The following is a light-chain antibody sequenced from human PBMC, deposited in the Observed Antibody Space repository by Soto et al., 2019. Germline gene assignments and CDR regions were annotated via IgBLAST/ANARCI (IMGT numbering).Light chain of an antibody. CDR1: SSNIGSHT. Sequence: QPVLTQPPSASGTPGQRVAISCSGSSSNIGSHTVNWYQQLPGTAPKLLIYGNDQRPSGVPDRFSGSKSGNSASLAISGLQSEDEVDYYCAAWDDSLNGPVFGGGTKLTVL. CDR2: GND. CDR3: AAWDDSLNGPV. J-gene: IGLJ3*02. V-gene: IGLV1-44*01.